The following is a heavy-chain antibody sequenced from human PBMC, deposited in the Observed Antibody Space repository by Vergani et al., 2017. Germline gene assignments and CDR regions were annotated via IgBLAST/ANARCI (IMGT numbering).Heavy chain of an antibody. CDR1: GFTFSDYG. CDR3: ARDLSYSTAWPFFDS. Sequence: QVHLVESGGAVVQSGGSLRLSCVASGFTFSDYGMHWVRQIPGEGLECVAFIRSDENRQFYGDPVKGRFTISRDNSKNTVYLQMNSLRIEDTAVYFCARDLSYSTAWPFFDSRGQGTLVTVSS. J-gene: IGHJ4*02. V-gene: IGHV3-30*02. CDR2: IRSDENRQ. D-gene: IGHD4-11*01.